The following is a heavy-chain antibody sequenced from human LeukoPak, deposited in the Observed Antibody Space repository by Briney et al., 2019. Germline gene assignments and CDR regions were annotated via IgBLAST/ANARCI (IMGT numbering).Heavy chain of an antibody. CDR3: AKKMGNGAFYAFDS. J-gene: IGHJ4*02. V-gene: IGHV3-23*01. CDR2: IGGDGVNT. D-gene: IGHD2-8*01. CDR1: GFTFTIYA. Sequence: GESLRLSCAASGFTFTIYALTWVRQAPGRGLEWVSIIGGDGVNTYYADSVKGRFTIYKDNSKNTLYLQINSLRVEDTAVYFCAKKMGNGAFYAFDSWGQGTLVTVSS.